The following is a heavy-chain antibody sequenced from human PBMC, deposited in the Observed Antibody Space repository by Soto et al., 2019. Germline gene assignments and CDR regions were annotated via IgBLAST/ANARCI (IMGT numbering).Heavy chain of an antibody. V-gene: IGHV3-23*01. CDR3: AYKTGFDY. D-gene: IGHD1-1*01. CDR1: GFIFSSSA. Sequence: EVQLLESGGDLVQPGGSLRLSCAASGFIFSSSAMSWVRQAPGKGLDWVSTISDSGTSTFYADSVRGRFTICRDNSKNALFLQMNSLRVEDTAIYYCAYKTGFDYWGQGTLVTVSS. CDR2: ISDSGTST. J-gene: IGHJ4*02.